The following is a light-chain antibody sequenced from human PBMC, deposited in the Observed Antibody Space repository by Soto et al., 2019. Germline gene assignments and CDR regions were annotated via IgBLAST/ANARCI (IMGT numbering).Light chain of an antibody. Sequence: QSALTQPASVSGSPGQSITISCTGTSSDVGGYNYVSRYQQHPGKAPKLMIYEVSNRPSGVSTRFSGSKSGNTASLTISGLQAEDEADYYCSSYTTSSTHWVFGGGTKLTVL. CDR1: SSDVGGYNY. J-gene: IGLJ3*02. CDR2: EVS. V-gene: IGLV2-14*01. CDR3: SSYTTSSTHWV.